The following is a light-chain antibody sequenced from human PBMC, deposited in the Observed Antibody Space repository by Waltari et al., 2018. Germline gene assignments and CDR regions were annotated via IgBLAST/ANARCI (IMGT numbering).Light chain of an antibody. CDR1: QSLLYGNGYYF. CDR2: LGS. V-gene: IGKV2-28*01. Sequence: DIVMTQSPLSLPVTPGEPASLSCRSSQSLLYGNGYYFLDWYVQKPGQPPQLLIYLGSNRASGVPDRFSGSGSGTDFSLKISRVEAEDVGLYYCMQALQSRLTFGQGTKLEIK. J-gene: IGKJ2*01. CDR3: MQALQSRLT.